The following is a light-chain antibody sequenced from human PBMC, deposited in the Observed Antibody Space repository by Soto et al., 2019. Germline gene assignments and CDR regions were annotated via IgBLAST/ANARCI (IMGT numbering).Light chain of an antibody. J-gene: IGLJ2*01. CDR3: QVWDSSSDHPV. CDR1: NIGSKS. CDR2: YDS. Sequence: SSDLTQPPSVSVAPGKTARITCGGNNIGSKSVHWYQQKPGQAPVLVIYYDSDRPSGIPERFSGSNSGNTATLTISRVEAGDEADYYCQVWDSSSDHPVFGGGTKLTVL. V-gene: IGLV3-21*04.